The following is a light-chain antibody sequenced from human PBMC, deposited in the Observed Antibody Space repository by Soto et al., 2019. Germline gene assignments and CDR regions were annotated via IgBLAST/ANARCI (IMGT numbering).Light chain of an antibody. CDR1: QSVSTY. CDR3: QQRSSWPPTIT. CDR2: DAS. J-gene: IGKJ5*01. V-gene: IGKV3-11*01. Sequence: EIVLTQSPATLSLSPGERATLSCRASQSVSTYLAWYQQRPGQAPXXLXXDASYRATDIPPRFSGSVSGTDFTLTISSLEPEEFAGYYCQQRSSWPPTITFGQGTRLDNK.